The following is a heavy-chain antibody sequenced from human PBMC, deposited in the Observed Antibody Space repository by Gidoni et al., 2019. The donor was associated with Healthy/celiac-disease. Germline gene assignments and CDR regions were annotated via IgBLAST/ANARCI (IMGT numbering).Heavy chain of an antibody. Sequence: QITLHESCPPLVHPTQTLTLTCTFSGFSLSTSGVGVCWIRQPPGKALEWLALIYWDDDKRYSPSLKRRLTITKDTSKNQVVLKMTNMDHVDTATYYCAHSGLPVGDYMDVWGKGTTVTVSS. D-gene: IGHD2-15*01. CDR1: GFSLSTSGVG. CDR2: IYWDDDK. CDR3: AHSGLPVGDYMDV. V-gene: IGHV2-5*02. J-gene: IGHJ6*03.